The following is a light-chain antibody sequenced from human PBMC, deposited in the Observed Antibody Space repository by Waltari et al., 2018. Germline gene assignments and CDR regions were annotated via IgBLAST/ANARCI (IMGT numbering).Light chain of an antibody. CDR1: ANINSY. J-gene: IGKJ2*03. Sequence: DIKMTQSPSSLSASIGDRVTITCRASANINSYLNWYQQKPGKAPKLLIYRASTLQPGVPSRFSGSGSGADYTFTITSLQSEDIATYYCQHGYGSPYSFGQGTKVEIK. V-gene: IGKV1-39*01. CDR2: RAS. CDR3: QHGYGSPYS.